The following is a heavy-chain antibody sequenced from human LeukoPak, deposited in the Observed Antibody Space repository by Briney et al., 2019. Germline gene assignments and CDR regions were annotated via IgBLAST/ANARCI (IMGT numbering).Heavy chain of an antibody. CDR3: AKGLKWFDY. D-gene: IGHD2-8*01. CDR2: VSTNGDVT. J-gene: IGHJ4*02. V-gene: IGHV3-23*01. Sequence: GGSLRLSCVASGLTFNSHSMSWVRQAPGMGLEWVSVVSTNGDVTFYADSVKGRFTISRDNSKNTLFLQMNSLRAEDTAVYYCAKGLKWFDYWGQGTLVTVSS. CDR1: GLTFNSHS.